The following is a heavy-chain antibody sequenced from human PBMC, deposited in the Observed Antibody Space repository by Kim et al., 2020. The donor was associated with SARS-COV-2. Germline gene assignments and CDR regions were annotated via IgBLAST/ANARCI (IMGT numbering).Heavy chain of an antibody. Sequence: ASVKVSCKTSGYTFTNYYIHWVRQAPGQGLAWMGIINPGSTYTTYAQELQGRLTLTRDTSTNTIYMDMSSLRSEDTDVYYCVREDNAFDIWGQGTMVTDS. CDR1: GYTFTNYY. V-gene: IGHV1-46*04. CDR2: INPGSTYT. CDR3: VREDNAFDI. J-gene: IGHJ3*02.